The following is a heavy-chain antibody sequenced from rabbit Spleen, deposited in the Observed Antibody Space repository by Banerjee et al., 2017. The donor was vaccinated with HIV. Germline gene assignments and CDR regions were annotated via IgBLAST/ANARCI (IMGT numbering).Heavy chain of an antibody. D-gene: IGHD8-1*01. CDR1: GFSFSSNDY. J-gene: IGHJ6*01. Sequence: QSLEESGGDLGKPGASLTLTCTASGFSFSSNDYMCWVRQAPGKGLEWISCIAGSSSDFTYSATWAKGRFTCSKTSSTTVTLQMTSLTVADTATYFCARDAGTSFSTYGMDLWGPGTLVTVS. V-gene: IGHV1S40*01. CDR3: ARDAGTSFSTYGMDL. CDR2: IAGSSSDFT.